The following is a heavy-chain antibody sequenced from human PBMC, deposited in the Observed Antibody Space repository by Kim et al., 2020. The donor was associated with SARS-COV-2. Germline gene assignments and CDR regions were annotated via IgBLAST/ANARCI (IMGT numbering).Heavy chain of an antibody. Sequence: PSLKSRVTISVDTSKNQFSLKLSSVTAADTAVYYCARGSIAAAGPRYFDYWGQGTLVTVSS. J-gene: IGHJ4*02. D-gene: IGHD6-13*01. V-gene: IGHV4-34*01. CDR3: ARGSIAAAGPRYFDY.